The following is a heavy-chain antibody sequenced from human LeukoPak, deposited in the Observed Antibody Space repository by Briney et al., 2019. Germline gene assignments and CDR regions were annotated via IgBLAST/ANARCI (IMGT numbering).Heavy chain of an antibody. CDR1: GFTVSSNS. V-gene: IGHV3-53*01. J-gene: IGHJ4*02. CDR2: IYSGGNT. Sequence: GGSLRLSCTVSGFTVSSNSMSWVRQAPGKGLEWVSFIYSGGNTHYSDSVKGRFTISRDNSKNTLYLQMNSLRAEDTAVYYCASRAGEHSHPYDYWGQGTLVTVSS. CDR3: ASRAGEHSHPYDY. D-gene: IGHD4-17*01.